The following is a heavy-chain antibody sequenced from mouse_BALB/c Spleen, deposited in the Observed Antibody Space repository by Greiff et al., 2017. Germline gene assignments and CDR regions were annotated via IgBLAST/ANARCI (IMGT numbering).Heavy chain of an antibody. V-gene: IGHV1-9*01. CDR1: GYTFSSYW. Sequence: QVQLQQSGAELMKPGASVKISCKATGYTFSSYWIEWVKQRPGHGLEWIGEILPGSGSTNYNEKFKGKATFTADTSSNTAYMQLSSLTSEDSAVYYCARSYYYGSKGSDYWGQGTTLTVSS. CDR2: ILPGSGST. D-gene: IGHD1-1*01. J-gene: IGHJ2*01. CDR3: ARSYYYGSKGSDY.